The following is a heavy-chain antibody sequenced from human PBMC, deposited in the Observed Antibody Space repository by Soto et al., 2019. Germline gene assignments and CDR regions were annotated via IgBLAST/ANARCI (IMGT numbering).Heavy chain of an antibody. Sequence: SETLSLTCTVSGGSISSSTYHWAWIRQPPGKGLEWIASIYYTGTTYYSPSLKCRVTISVDTSKNHFSLKLSSVTAADTAVYYCSRERESASEHWGQGTLVTVSS. V-gene: IGHV4-39*02. CDR1: GGSISSSTYH. CDR3: SRERESASEH. CDR2: IYYTGTT. J-gene: IGHJ4*02.